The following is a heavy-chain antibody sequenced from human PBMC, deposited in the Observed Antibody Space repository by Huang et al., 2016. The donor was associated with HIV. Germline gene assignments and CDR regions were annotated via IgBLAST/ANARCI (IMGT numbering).Heavy chain of an antibody. V-gene: IGHV1-24*01. CDR1: EYTLTELS. CDR3: ATGFDVFFDF. CDR2: FDPEIGET. J-gene: IGHJ4*02. Sequence: QVQLVQSRAEVKKPGASVKVSCKVSEYTLTELSIHWVRQPPGKGLEWMGGFDPEIGETSYAQKFHGRVTMTEDTSTETAFMELSGLRPEDTAVYYCATGFDVFFDFWGQGTLVTVSS. D-gene: IGHD3-9*01.